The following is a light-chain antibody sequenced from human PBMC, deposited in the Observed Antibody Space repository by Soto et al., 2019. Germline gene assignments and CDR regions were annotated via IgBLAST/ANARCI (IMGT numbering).Light chain of an antibody. V-gene: IGKV1-5*01. CDR2: DAS. CDR1: QSISSW. J-gene: IGKJ4*01. Sequence: DIEMTQSPSTLAASLGDRVTITCRARQSISSWLAWYQQKLGKAPKLMIYDASNLETGVPSRFSGSVSGTDVTFTISSLQPEDIATYYCQQYDSYSATCAGGTKVDIK. CDR3: QQYDSYSAT.